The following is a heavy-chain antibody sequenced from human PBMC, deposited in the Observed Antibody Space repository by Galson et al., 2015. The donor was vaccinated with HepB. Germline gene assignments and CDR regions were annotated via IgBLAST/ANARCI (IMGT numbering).Heavy chain of an antibody. D-gene: IGHD6-13*01. CDR3: SRLGDLSGYSSR. CDR2: IGSESYNYAT. CDR1: GFTFSGSA. J-gene: IGHJ4*02. Sequence: SLRLSCAGSGFTFSGSALHWVRQASGKGLEWVGRIGSESYNYATAYTASVKGRFTISRDDSKNTAFLYIKSLKTEDTAMYFCSRLGDLSGYSSRWGQGTLVTVSA. V-gene: IGHV3-73*01.